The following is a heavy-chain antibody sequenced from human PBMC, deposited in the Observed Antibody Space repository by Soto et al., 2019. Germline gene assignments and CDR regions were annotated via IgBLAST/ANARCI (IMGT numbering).Heavy chain of an antibody. V-gene: IGHV3-13*05. CDR2: IGTTDDP. CDR3: GRCTSTSCHLGSDD. J-gene: IGHJ4*02. D-gene: IGHD2-2*01. Sequence: AGSLRLSCAAAGFRFRYYDMHWARQSKGKCLEWVAAIGTTDDPYYADSVKGRFPISRDSSKNTLYLQMNSLRAADTAVYYCGRCTSTSCHLGSDDWGQGTLVT. CDR1: GFRFRYYD.